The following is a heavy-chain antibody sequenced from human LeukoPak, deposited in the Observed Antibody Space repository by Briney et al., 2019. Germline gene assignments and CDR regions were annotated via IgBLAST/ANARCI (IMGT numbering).Heavy chain of an antibody. D-gene: IGHD6-6*01. J-gene: IGHJ6*02. V-gene: IGHV4-34*01. CDR1: GGSFSGYY. Sequence: SETLSLTCAVYGGSFSGYYWSWIRQPPGKGLEWIGEINHSGSTNYNPSLKSRVTISVDTSKNQFSLKLSSVTAADTAVYYCARAVGRSSSSYYYYGMDVWGQGTTVTVSS. CDR2: INHSGST. CDR3: ARAVGRSSSSYYYYGMDV.